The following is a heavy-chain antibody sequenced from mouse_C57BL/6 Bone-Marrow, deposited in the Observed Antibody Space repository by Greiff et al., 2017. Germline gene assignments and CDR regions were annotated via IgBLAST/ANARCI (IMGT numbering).Heavy chain of an antibody. CDR3: RRAPNWYFDV. CDR1: GFTFSSYA. Sequence: EVQLVESGAGLVKPGGSLKLSCAASGFTFSSYAMSWVRQTPEKRLEWVAYISSGGDYIYYADTLMGRFTISRDNARNTLYLQMRSLTSEDTAMYYCRRAPNWYFDVWGTGTTVTVSA. V-gene: IGHV5-9-1*02. CDR2: ISSGGDYI. J-gene: IGHJ1*03.